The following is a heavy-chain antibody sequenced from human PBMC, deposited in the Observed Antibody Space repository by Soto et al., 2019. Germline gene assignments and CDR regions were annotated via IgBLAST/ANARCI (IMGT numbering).Heavy chain of an antibody. CDR2: IYPGDSDT. J-gene: IGHJ6*02. D-gene: IGHD2-2*01. Sequence: PGESLKISCKGSGYSFTSYWIGWVRQMPGKGLEWMGIIYPGDSDTRYSPSFQGQVTISADKSISTAYLQWSSLKASDTAMYYCARPSTPSHCSSTSCRAHYYYYGMDVWGQGTTVTVSS. CDR3: ARPSTPSHCSSTSCRAHYYYYGMDV. V-gene: IGHV5-51*01. CDR1: GYSFTSYW.